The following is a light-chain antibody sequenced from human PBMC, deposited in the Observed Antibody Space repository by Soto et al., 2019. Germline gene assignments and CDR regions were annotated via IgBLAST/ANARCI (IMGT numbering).Light chain of an antibody. Sequence: EIVLTPSAGSVSLSPAERASLSCRASQSVSSSYIAWYQQRPGQTPSLLIYGASTRATGIPDRFSGSGSGTHFTLTISRLEPGDFAVYYCQHFGGTTFTFGQGTRLEIK. CDR2: GAS. V-gene: IGKV3-20*01. J-gene: IGKJ5*01. CDR3: QHFGGTTFT. CDR1: QSVSSSY.